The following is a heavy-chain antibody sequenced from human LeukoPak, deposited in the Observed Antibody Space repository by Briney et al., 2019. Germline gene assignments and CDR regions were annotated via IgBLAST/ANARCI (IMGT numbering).Heavy chain of an antibody. CDR2: ISYDGSNK. J-gene: IGHJ4*02. CDR1: GFTFSSYA. D-gene: IGHD3-3*01. Sequence: GGSLRLSCAASGFTFSSYAMHWVRQAPGKGLEWVAVISYDGSNKYYADSVKGRFTISRDNSKNTLYQQMNSLRAEDTAVYYCARGYDFWVHDYWGQGTLVTVSS. V-gene: IGHV3-30-3*01. CDR3: ARGYDFWVHDY.